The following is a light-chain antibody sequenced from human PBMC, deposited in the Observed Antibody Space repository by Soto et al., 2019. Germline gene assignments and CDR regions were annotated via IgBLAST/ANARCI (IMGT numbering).Light chain of an antibody. V-gene: IGKV3-20*01. CDR3: QQYGSSPPYT. Sequence: EIVLTQSPGTLSLSPGERATLSCRASQSVSSSYLAWYRQNPGQAPRLLMYGTSNRAGGIPDRFSGSGSGTDFTLTISRLEPEDFAVYYCQQYGSSPPYTFGQGTKLESK. CDR1: QSVSSSY. CDR2: GTS. J-gene: IGKJ2*01.